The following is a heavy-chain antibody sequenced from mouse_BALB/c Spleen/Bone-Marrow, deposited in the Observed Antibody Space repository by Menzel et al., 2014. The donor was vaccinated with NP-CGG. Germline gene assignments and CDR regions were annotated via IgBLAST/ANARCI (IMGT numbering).Heavy chain of an antibody. V-gene: IGHV5-17*02. D-gene: IGHD1-2*01. Sequence: EVQLVGSGGGLVQPGGSRKLSCAASGFTFSSFGMHWVRQAPEKGLEWVAYISGGSSIIYYADTVKGRFTISRDNPKNTLFLQMTSLRSEDTAIYYCARKDYFGYAATDYWGQGTSVTVSS. J-gene: IGHJ4*01. CDR3: ARKDYFGYAATDY. CDR2: ISGGSSII. CDR1: GFTFSSFG.